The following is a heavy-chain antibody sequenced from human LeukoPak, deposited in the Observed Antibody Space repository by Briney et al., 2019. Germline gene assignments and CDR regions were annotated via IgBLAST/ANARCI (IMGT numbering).Heavy chain of an antibody. CDR3: ARRGYSYGPSGSFDF. J-gene: IGHJ4*02. Sequence: SETLSLTCTVSGVSISDYYWSWIRQPPGKGLEWIGYIYYSGSTNYNYNPSLKSRVTISVDTSKTQFSLRLTSVTAADTAVYYCARRGYSYGPSGSFDFWGQGTLVTVSS. CDR2: IYYSGSTNY. D-gene: IGHD5-18*01. V-gene: IGHV4-59*01. CDR1: GVSISDYY.